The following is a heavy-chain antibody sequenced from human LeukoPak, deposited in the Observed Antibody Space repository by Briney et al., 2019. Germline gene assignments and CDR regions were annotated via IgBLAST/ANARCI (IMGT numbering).Heavy chain of an antibody. CDR2: INPNSGGT. Sequence: ASVKVSCKASGYTFTSYDINWVRQATGQGLEWMGWINPNSGGTNYAQKFQGRVTMTRDTSISTAYMELSRLRSDDTAVYYCARGADYYDRSGPFDYWGQGTLVTVSS. D-gene: IGHD3-22*01. V-gene: IGHV1-2*02. CDR1: GYTFTSYD. CDR3: ARGADYYDRSGPFDY. J-gene: IGHJ4*02.